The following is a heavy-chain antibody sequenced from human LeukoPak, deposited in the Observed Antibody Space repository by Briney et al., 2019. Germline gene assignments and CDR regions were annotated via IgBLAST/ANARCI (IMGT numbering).Heavy chain of an antibody. D-gene: IGHD3-3*02. CDR3: AISHQRFSHYKGYFDY. CDR2: IIPILGIA. Sequence: GASVKVSCKASGGTFSSYAISRVRQAPGQGLEWMGRIIPILGIANYAQKFQGRVTITADKSTSTAYMELSSLRSEVTAVYYCAISHQRFSHYKGYFDYWGQGTLVTVSS. J-gene: IGHJ4*02. V-gene: IGHV1-69*04. CDR1: GGTFSSYA.